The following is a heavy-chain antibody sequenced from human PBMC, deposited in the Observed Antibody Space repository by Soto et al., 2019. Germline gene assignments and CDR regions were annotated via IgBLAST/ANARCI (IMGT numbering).Heavy chain of an antibody. V-gene: IGHV4-59*12. J-gene: IGHJ6*04. CDR3: ARDHSWSSPGQV. CDR2: IYYSGST. Sequence: SETLSLTCTVSGGSISSYYWSWIRQPPGKGLEWIGYIYYSGSTNYNPSLKSRVTISVDTSKNTLYLQMNSLRAEDTAVYYCARDHSWSSPGQVWGKGTTVTVSS. D-gene: IGHD6-13*01. CDR1: GGSISSYY.